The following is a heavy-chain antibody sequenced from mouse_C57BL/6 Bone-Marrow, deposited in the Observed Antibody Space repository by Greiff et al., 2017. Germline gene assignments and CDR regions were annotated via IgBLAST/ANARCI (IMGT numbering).Heavy chain of an antibody. J-gene: IGHJ4*01. Sequence: QVQLQQPGAELVKPGASVKLSCKASGYTFTSYWMHWVKQRPGQGLEWIGMIHPNSGSTNYNEKFKSKATLTVDKSSSTAYMQLSSLTSEDSAVYYCAREVLRVAMDYRGEGNSDTASS. CDR1: GYTFTSYW. CDR3: AREVLRVAMDY. V-gene: IGHV1-64*01. CDR2: IHPNSGST. D-gene: IGHD1-1*01.